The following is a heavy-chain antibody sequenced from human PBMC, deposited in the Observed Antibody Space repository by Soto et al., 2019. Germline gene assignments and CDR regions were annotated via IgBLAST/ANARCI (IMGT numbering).Heavy chain of an antibody. CDR3: ARFGAAAGNYYYYGMDV. CDR1: GYSFTSYW. Sequence: PGESLKISCKGSGYSFTSYWIGWVRQMPGKGLEWMGIIYPGDSDTRYSPSFQGQVTISADKSISTAYLQWSSLKASDTAMYYCARFGAAAGNYYYYGMDVWGQGTTVTVSS. J-gene: IGHJ6*02. V-gene: IGHV5-51*01. D-gene: IGHD6-13*01. CDR2: IYPGDSDT.